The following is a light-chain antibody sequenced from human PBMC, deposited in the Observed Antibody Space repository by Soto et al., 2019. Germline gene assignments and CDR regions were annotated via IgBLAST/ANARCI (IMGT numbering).Light chain of an antibody. CDR2: DAS. CDR3: QQRSNWQIYT. J-gene: IGKJ2*01. Sequence: EIVLTQSPATLSLSPGERATLSCRASQSVSSSLAWYQQQPGQDPRLLIYDASNRATGIPPRFSGSGSGTDVTLNISSLEPEDFAVYYCQQRSNWQIYTSGQGTNLEIK. CDR1: QSVSSS. V-gene: IGKV3-11*01.